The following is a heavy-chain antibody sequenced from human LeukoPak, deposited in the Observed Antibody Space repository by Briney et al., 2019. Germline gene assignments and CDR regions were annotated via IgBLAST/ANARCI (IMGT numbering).Heavy chain of an antibody. Sequence: SETLSLTCTVSGGSISSYYWSWIRQPPGKTLEWIGYIYYSGSTNYNPSLKSRVTMSVDTSKNQFSLKLSSVTAADTAVYYCARARYRGFDYWGQGTLVTVSS. D-gene: IGHD1-1*01. J-gene: IGHJ4*02. CDR3: ARARYRGFDY. CDR2: IYYSGST. CDR1: GGSISSYY. V-gene: IGHV4-59*01.